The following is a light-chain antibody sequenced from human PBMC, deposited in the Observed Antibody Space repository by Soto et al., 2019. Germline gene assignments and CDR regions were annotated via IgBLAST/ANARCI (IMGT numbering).Light chain of an antibody. Sequence: EIVLTQSPGTLTLSPGERATLSCRASQSVGRNYLAWYQQKPGQAPRLLIYGASSRATGIPDRFSGSGSATDITLTLSRLEPEDFAVYYCQQYASSPLTFGGGTKVEIK. CDR3: QQYASSPLT. CDR1: QSVGRNY. J-gene: IGKJ4*01. CDR2: GAS. V-gene: IGKV3-20*01.